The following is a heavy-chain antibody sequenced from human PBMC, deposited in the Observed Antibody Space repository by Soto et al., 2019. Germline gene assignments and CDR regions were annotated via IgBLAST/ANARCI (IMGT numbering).Heavy chain of an antibody. J-gene: IGHJ3*02. CDR1: GFTFSSYA. CDR2: ISGSGGST. D-gene: IGHD3-22*01. V-gene: IGHV3-23*01. Sequence: PGGSLRLSCAASGFTFSSYAMSWVRQAPGKGLEWVSAISGSGGSTYYADSVKGRFTISRDNSKNTLYLQMNSLRAEDTAVYYCAKANEGYHYDSSGHAFDIWGQGTMVTVSS. CDR3: AKANEGYHYDSSGHAFDI.